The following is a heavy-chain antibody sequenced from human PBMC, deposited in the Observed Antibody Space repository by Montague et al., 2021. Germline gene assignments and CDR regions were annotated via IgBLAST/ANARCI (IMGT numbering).Heavy chain of an antibody. CDR3: AKQDYFVSWTSYKGFDP. Sequence: SETLSLTCTVSSGSIFHAHWSWVRQPPGKGLEWLGSMFYGGATSNNPSLKSRVTMSIDTSTNQFSLKQSVVTAADTAVYYCAKQDYFVSWTSYKGFDPWGQGILVTVSS. V-gene: IGHV4-59*08. D-gene: IGHD3-10*01. CDR2: MFYGGAT. CDR1: SGSIFHAH. J-gene: IGHJ5*02.